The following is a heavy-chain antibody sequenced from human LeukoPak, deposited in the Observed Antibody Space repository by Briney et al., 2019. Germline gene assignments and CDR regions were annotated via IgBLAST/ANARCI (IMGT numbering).Heavy chain of an antibody. CDR2: ISSSSSYV. CDR3: ARDPSYDFWSGYYRPHYYMDV. J-gene: IGHJ6*03. D-gene: IGHD3-3*01. CDR1: GFTFSSYS. V-gene: IGHV3-21*01. Sequence: PGGSLRLSCAASGFTFSSYSMNWVRQAPGKGLEWVSSISSSSSYVYYADSVKGRFTISRDNAKNSPYLQMNSLRAEDTAVYYCARDPSYDFWSGYYRPHYYMDVWGKGTTVTVSS.